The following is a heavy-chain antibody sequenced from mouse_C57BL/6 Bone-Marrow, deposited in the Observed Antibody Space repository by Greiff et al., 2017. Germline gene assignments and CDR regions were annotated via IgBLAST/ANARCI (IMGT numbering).Heavy chain of an antibody. V-gene: IGHV14-4*01. J-gene: IGHJ2*01. CDR1: GFNIKDDY. CDR2: IDPENGDT. D-gene: IGHD1-1*01. CDR3: TIDYDSSPDY. Sequence: VQLQQSGAELVRPGASVKLSCTASGFNIKDDYMHWVKQRPEQGLEWIGWIDPENGDTEYASKFQGKATITADTSSNTAYLQLSSLTSEDAAVYYCTIDYDSSPDYWGQGTTLTVSS.